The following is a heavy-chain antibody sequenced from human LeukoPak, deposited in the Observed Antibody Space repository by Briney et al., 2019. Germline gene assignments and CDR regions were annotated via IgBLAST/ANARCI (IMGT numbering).Heavy chain of an antibody. D-gene: IGHD6-13*01. J-gene: IGHJ4*02. CDR3: ARVPVASDGTCFDS. Sequence: GGYLRIYCAASGFTFRRNNMTWVRKAPGKGLEWISYISFSSDMIYYADSVKGRFTISRDNAKNLLYLQMNSLRAEDTAVYYCARVPVASDGTCFDSGGQGTLVIVSS. CDR2: ISFSSDMI. CDR1: GFTFRRNN. V-gene: IGHV3-48*04.